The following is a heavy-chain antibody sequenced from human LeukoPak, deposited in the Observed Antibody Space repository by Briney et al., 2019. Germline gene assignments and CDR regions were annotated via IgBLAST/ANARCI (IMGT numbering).Heavy chain of an antibody. Sequence: GASVKVSCKASGGTFSSYDINWVRQATGQGLEWMGWMNPNSGNTGYAQKFQGRVTITRNTSISTAYMELSSLRSEDTAVYYCARAYYDFWSGYYFRSWFDPWGQGTLVTVSS. J-gene: IGHJ5*02. D-gene: IGHD3-3*01. CDR3: ARAYYDFWSGYYFRSWFDP. V-gene: IGHV1-8*03. CDR2: MNPNSGNT. CDR1: GGTFSSYD.